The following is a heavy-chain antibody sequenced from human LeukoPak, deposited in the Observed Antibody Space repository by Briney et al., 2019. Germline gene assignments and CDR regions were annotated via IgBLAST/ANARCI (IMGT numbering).Heavy chain of an antibody. J-gene: IGHJ2*01. CDR2: IKQDGSEK. V-gene: IGHV3-7*01. CDR3: ARDHSYGPDWYFDL. Sequence: GGSLRLSCAASGFTFSSYWMSWVRQAPGKGLEWVANIKQDGSEKYYVDSVKGRFTISRDNAKNSLYLQMNSLRAEDTAVYYCARDHSYGPDWYFDLWGRGTLVTVSS. D-gene: IGHD5-18*01. CDR1: GFTFSSYW.